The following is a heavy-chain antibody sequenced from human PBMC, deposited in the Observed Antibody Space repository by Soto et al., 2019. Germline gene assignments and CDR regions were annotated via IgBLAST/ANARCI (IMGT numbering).Heavy chain of an antibody. V-gene: IGHV4-30-4*01. CDR2: IYYSVST. J-gene: IGHJ4*02. CDR1: GGSISSGDYY. Sequence: PSETLSLTCTVSGGSISSGDYYWSWIRQAPGKGLEWSGYIYYSVSTYYNPSLKSRVTISVDTSKNQFSLKLSSVTAADTAVYYCARDQYYYDSSGPDWYFDYWGQGTLVTVSS. D-gene: IGHD3-22*01. CDR3: ARDQYYYDSSGPDWYFDY.